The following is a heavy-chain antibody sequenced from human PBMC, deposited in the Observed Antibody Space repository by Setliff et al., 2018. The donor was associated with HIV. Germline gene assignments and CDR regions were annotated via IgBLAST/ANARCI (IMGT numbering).Heavy chain of an antibody. V-gene: IGHV4-59*04. CDR2: IYKSGST. J-gene: IGHJ4*02. CDR1: GGSISTYH. Sequence: PSETLSLTCSVSGGSISTYHWSWIRQPPGKGLEWIGYIYKSGSTSYNPSLKSRVTISVDTSRNQFSLKLTSVTAADTAVYYCARLSVVAVGLDYWGQGILVTVSS. CDR3: ARLSVVAVGLDY. D-gene: IGHD2-21*01.